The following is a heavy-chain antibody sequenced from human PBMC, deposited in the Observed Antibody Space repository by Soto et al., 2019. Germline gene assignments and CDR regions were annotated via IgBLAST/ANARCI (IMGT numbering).Heavy chain of an antibody. CDR3: ARGASRGYSGYDFGGWFDP. D-gene: IGHD5-12*01. CDR2: IYYSGST. J-gene: IGHJ5*02. V-gene: IGHV4-31*03. CDR1: GGSISSGGYY. Sequence: SETLSLTCTVSGGSISSGGYYWSWIRQHPGKGLEWIGYIYYSGSTYYNPSLKSRVTISVDTSKNQFSLKLSSVTAADTAVYYCARGASRGYSGYDFGGWFDPWGQGTLVTVSS.